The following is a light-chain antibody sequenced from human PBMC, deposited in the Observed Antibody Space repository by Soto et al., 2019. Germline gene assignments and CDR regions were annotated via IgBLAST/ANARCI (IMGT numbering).Light chain of an antibody. J-gene: IGKJ3*01. CDR3: QQYGNRPFT. V-gene: IGKV1-33*01. CDR2: DAS. CDR1: QDISKF. Sequence: DIQMTQSPSSLSASVGDRVSFTCQASQDISKFLNWYQHNPGQAPSLLIYDASKSQFGVPSRFSGSGSGTDFTFTISSLQPEDNAAYYCQQYGNRPFTFGPGTKVDVK.